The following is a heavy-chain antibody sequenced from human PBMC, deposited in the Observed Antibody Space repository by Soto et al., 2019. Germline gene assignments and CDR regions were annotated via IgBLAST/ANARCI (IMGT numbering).Heavy chain of an antibody. V-gene: IGHV1-2*02. CDR3: ASTAAVAATFFDY. J-gene: IGHJ4*02. CDR2: INPNSGGT. Sequence: EASVKVSCKASGYTFTGYYMHWVRQAPGQGLEWMGWINPNSGGTNYAQKFQGRVTMTRDTSISTAHMELRSLRSDDTAVYYCASTAAVAATFFDYWGQGTLVTVSS. D-gene: IGHD6-19*01. CDR1: GYTFTGYY.